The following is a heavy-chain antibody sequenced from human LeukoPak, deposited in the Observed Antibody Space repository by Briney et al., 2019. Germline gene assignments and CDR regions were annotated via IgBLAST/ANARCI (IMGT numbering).Heavy chain of an antibody. CDR1: GGSLSDYY. J-gene: IGHJ4*02. V-gene: IGHV4-59*06. D-gene: IGHD1-26*01. Sequence: PSETLSLTCTVSGGSLSDYYWSWIRQPPGKGLEWIGYIYYSGSTYYNPSLKSRVTISVDTSKNQFSLKLSSVTAADTAVYYCARDTPIVGATWGQGTLVTVSS. CDR3: ARDTPIVGAT. CDR2: IYYSGST.